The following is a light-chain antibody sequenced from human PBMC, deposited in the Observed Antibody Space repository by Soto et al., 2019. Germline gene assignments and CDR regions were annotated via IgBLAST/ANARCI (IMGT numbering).Light chain of an antibody. CDR3: QSYDSKGVV. Sequence: NFMLTQPHSVSESPGKTVTISCTRSSGGIASNYVQWYQQRPGSAPTTVIYEDNQRPSGVPDRFSGSIDSSSNSASLTISGLTTEDEADYCCQSYDSKGVVFGGGTKLTVL. CDR2: EDN. CDR1: SGGIASNY. V-gene: IGLV6-57*04. J-gene: IGLJ2*01.